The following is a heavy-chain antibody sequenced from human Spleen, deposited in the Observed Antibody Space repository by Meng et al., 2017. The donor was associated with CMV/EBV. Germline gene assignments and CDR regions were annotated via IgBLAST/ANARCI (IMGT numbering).Heavy chain of an antibody. J-gene: IGHJ4*02. CDR2: IRSRRSYT. V-gene: IGHV3-11*06. CDR1: GVTFSAYY. CDR3: ARSPGGYDSSGYYYPRGFRTPSYFDY. D-gene: IGHD3-22*01. Sequence: QVQLVESGGGLVKPGGSLRLACAASGVTFSAYYLTWIRQAPRKGLESVSYIRSRRSYTNYADSGKGRFNISRDNGKNSLYLQMNSLRAEDTAVYYCARSPGGYDSSGYYYPRGFRTPSYFDYWGQGTLVTVDS.